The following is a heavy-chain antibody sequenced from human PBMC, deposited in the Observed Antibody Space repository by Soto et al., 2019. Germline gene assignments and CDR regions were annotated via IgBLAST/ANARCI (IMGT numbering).Heavy chain of an antibody. CDR1: GFTVSSTY. D-gene: IGHD5-18*01. V-gene: IGHV3-53*01. CDR3: ARSGYSYGPFDY. Sequence: GGSLRLSCAASGFTVSSTYMSWVRQAPGKGLEWVSVIYSGGSTYYADSVKGRFTISRDNSKNTLYLQMNSLRAEDTAVYYCARSGYSYGPFDYWGQGALVTVSS. J-gene: IGHJ4*02. CDR2: IYSGGST.